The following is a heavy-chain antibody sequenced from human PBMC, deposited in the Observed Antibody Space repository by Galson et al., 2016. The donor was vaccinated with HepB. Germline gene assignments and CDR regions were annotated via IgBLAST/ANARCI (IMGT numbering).Heavy chain of an antibody. D-gene: IGHD3-3*01. CDR3: VRDSYDFWSDPENYYHYGLDV. CDR2: ISSDSSHT. Sequence: SLRLSCAGSGFGLKTYSMTWVRQAPGQGLEWVSSISSDSSHTLYGDAVKGRFTISGDNARNSLYLQLNSLRVEDTAVYWCVRDSYDFWSDPENYYHYGLDVWGKGTTVLVSS. J-gene: IGHJ6*04. V-gene: IGHV3-21*01. CDR1: GFGLKTYS.